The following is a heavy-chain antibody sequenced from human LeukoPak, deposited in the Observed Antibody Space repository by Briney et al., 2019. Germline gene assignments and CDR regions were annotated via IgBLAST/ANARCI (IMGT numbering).Heavy chain of an antibody. CDR3: ARVKDDSSGYSHDAFDI. V-gene: IGHV4-59*01. CDR1: GGSISSYY. CDR2: IYYSGST. J-gene: IGHJ3*02. Sequence: SETLSLTCTASGGSISSYYWSWIRQPPGKGLEWIGYIYYSGSTNYNPSLKSRVTISVDTSKNQFSLKLSSVTAADTAVYYCARVKDDSSGYSHDAFDIWGQGTMVTVSS. D-gene: IGHD3-22*01.